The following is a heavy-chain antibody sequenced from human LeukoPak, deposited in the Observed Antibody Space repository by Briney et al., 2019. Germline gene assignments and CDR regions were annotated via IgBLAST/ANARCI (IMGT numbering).Heavy chain of an antibody. D-gene: IGHD5-12*01. V-gene: IGHV3-33*01. Sequence: GRSLRLSCAASGFTFSSYGMHWVRQAPGRGLEWVAVIWNDGSHRYYADSVKGRFTISRDNSKNTLYLQMNSLRAEDTAVYYCARLSGYEKGYVFDIWGQGTMVTVSS. CDR1: GFTFSSYG. CDR2: IWNDGSHR. CDR3: ARLSGYEKGYVFDI. J-gene: IGHJ3*02.